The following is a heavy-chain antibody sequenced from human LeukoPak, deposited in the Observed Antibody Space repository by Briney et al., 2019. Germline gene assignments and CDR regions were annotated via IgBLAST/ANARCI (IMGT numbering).Heavy chain of an antibody. Sequence: GGSLRLSCVASGFIVSSHYMTWVRQAPGKGLEWVSVIYSDGSTYYTDSVKGRFTVSRDSSKNTLYLQMHSLSAEDTAVYYCASVDVNWFDPWGQGTLVTVSS. CDR3: ASVDVNWFDP. J-gene: IGHJ5*02. CDR1: GFIVSSHY. V-gene: IGHV3-53*01. CDR2: IYSDGST.